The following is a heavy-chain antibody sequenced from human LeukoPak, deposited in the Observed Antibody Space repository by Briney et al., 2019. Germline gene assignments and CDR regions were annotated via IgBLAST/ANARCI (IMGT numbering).Heavy chain of an antibody. CDR1: GGSISSYY. Sequence: SETLSLTCTVSGGSISSYYWSWIRQAPGKGLEWIGEINHSGSTNYNPSLKSRVTISVDTSKNQFSLKLSSVTAADTAVYHCARGPRSKRCRWFDPWGQGTLVTVSS. V-gene: IGHV4-34*01. CDR2: INHSGST. D-gene: IGHD4-11*01. J-gene: IGHJ5*02. CDR3: ARGPRSKRCRWFDP.